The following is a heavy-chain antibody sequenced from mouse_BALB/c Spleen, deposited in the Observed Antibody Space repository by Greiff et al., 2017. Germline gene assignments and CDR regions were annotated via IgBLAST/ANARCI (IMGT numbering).Heavy chain of an antibody. Sequence: DVHLVESGGGLVKPGGSLKLSCAASGFTFSSYAMSWVRQTPEKRLEWVASISSGGSTYYPDSVKGRFTISRDNARNILYLQMSRLRSEDTAMYYCARVDDYEFAYWGQGTLVTVSA. D-gene: IGHD2-4*01. CDR2: ISSGGST. V-gene: IGHV5-6-5*01. CDR3: ARVDDYEFAY. CDR1: GFTFSSYA. J-gene: IGHJ3*01.